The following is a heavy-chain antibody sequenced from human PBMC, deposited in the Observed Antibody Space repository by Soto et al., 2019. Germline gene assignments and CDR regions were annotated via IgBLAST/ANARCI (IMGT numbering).Heavy chain of an antibody. V-gene: IGHV3-74*01. CDR3: ARDGPPYGSGSYYTHGMDV. Sequence: LRLSFTVSGDSFRNFWMHWIRQPAGVGLVWVSRMNPDGRWIGYADSVKGRFTISRDNSKNTLYLQMNSLRAEDTAVYYCARDGPPYGSGSYYTHGMDVSGQGTTYTVS. CDR2: MNPDGRWI. CDR1: GDSFRNFW. J-gene: IGHJ6*02. D-gene: IGHD3-10*01.